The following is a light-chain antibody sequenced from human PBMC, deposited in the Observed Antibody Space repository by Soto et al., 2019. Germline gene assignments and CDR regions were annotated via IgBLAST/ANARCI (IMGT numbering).Light chain of an antibody. V-gene: IGKV3-15*01. CDR1: QSVSSS. CDR3: QQYYSYPFT. CDR2: GAS. Sequence: EIVWTQSPGTLSLSPGERATLSCRASQSVSSSLAWYKQKPGQAPRLLIYGASTRATGIPARFSGSGSGTDFTLTISCLKSEDFATYYCQQYYSYPFTFGPGTKVDIK. J-gene: IGKJ3*01.